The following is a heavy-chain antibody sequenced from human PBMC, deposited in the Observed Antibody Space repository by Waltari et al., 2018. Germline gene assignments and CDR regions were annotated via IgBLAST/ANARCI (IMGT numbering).Heavy chain of an antibody. CDR3: ARVRGIAAAGTRSFFAY. CDR1: GYTFTSYD. V-gene: IGHV1-8*03. CDR2: MNPNSGNT. Sequence: QVQLVQSGAEVKKPGASVKGSCKASGYTFTSYDINWVRQATGQGLEWMGWMNPNSGNTGYAQKFQGRVTITRNTSISTAYMELSSLGSEDTAVYYCARVRGIAAAGTRSFFAYWGQGTLVTVSS. D-gene: IGHD6-13*01. J-gene: IGHJ4*02.